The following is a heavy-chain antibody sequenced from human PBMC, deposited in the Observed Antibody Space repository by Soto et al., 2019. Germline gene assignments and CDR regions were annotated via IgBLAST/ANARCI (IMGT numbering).Heavy chain of an antibody. CDR1: GDSISSYY. CDR2: IYHSGST. J-gene: IGHJ4*02. CDR3: ARHYCRGGSCYLDY. D-gene: IGHD2-15*01. Sequence: QVQLQESGPGLVKPSETLSLTCTVSGDSISSYYWSWIRQPPGKGLEWIGNIYHSGSTNYSPSLKSRVTISVHTSKNQFSLKLTSVTAADTAVYSCARHYCRGGSCYLDYWGQGILVTVSS. V-gene: IGHV4-59*08.